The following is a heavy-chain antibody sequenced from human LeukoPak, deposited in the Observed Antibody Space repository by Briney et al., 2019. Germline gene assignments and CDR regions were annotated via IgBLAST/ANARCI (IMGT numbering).Heavy chain of an antibody. CDR3: AREGIYYDSSGPFDY. J-gene: IGHJ4*02. Sequence: GGSLRLSCAASGFTFSNYWMHWVRQAPGKGLVWVSRINSDGINTSYADSVKGRFTISRDNAKNTLNLQMNSLRAEDTAVYYCAREGIYYDSSGPFDYWGQGTLVTVSS. CDR1: GFTFSNYW. V-gene: IGHV3-74*01. CDR2: INSDGINT. D-gene: IGHD3-22*01.